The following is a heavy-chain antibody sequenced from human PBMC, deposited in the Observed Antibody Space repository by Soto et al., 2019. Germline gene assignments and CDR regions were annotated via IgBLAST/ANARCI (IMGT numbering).Heavy chain of an antibody. J-gene: IGHJ5*02. Sequence: SQTLSLTCAISGDSVSSNSAAWNWIRQSPSRGLEWLGRTYYRSKWYNDYAVSVKSRITINPDTSKNQFSLQLSSVTPEDTAVYYCARGRRYSSSWRNNWFDPWGQGTLVTVSS. CDR1: GDSVSSNSAA. V-gene: IGHV6-1*01. D-gene: IGHD6-13*01. CDR2: TYYRSKWYN. CDR3: ARGRRYSSSWRNNWFDP.